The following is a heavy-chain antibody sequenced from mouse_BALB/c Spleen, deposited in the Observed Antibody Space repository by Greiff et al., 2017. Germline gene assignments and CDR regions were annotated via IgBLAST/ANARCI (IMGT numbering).Heavy chain of an antibody. J-gene: IGHJ4*01. CDR2: ISNLAYSI. D-gene: IGHD2-10*01. Sequence: EVQLVESGGGLVQPGGSRKLSCAASGFTFSDYGMAWVRQAPGKGPEWVAFISNLAYSIYYADTVTGRFTISRENAKNTLYLEMSSLRSEDTAMYYCARAFYGNYPMDYWGQGTSVTVSS. V-gene: IGHV5-15*02. CDR3: ARAFYGNYPMDY. CDR1: GFTFSDYG.